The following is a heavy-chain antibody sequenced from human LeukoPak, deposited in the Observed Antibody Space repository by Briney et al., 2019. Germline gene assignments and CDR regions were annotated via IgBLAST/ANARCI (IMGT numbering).Heavy chain of an antibody. V-gene: IGHV4-34*01. CDR3: ARLTSRLWFGDLTEALKDSPNYWYFDL. CDR1: GGSFSGYY. D-gene: IGHD3-10*01. CDR2: INHSGST. J-gene: IGHJ2*01. Sequence: SETLSLTCAVYGGSFSGYYWSWIRQPPGKGLGWIGEINHSGSTNYNPSLKSRVTISVDTSKNQFSLKLSSVTAADTAVYYCARLTSRLWFGDLTEALKDSPNYWYFDLWGRGTLVTVSS.